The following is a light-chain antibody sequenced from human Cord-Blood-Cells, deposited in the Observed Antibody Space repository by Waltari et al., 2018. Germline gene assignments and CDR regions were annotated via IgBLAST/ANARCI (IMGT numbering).Light chain of an antibody. V-gene: IGKV1-33*01. CDR2: DAS. Sequence: DIQMTQSPSSLSASVVDIVTITCQASQDISNYLNWYQQKPGKAPKLLIYDASNLETGVPSRFSGSGSGTDFTFTISSLQPEDIATYYCQQYDNLPFTFGPGTKVDIK. J-gene: IGKJ3*01. CDR1: QDISNY. CDR3: QQYDNLPFT.